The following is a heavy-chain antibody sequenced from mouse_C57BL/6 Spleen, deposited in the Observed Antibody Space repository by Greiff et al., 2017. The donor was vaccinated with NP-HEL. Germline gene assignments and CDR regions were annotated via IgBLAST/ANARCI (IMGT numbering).Heavy chain of an antibody. D-gene: IGHD2-4*01. CDR2: IYPGSGNT. Sequence: VQLQQSGPELVKPGASVKISCKASGYSFTSYYIHWVKQRPGQGLEWIGWIYPGSGNTKYNEKFKGKATLTADTSSSTAYMQLSSLTSEDSAVYYCARSPIYYDYDFFDDWGQGTTLTVSS. V-gene: IGHV1-66*01. J-gene: IGHJ2*01. CDR1: GYSFTSYY. CDR3: ARSPIYYDYDFFDD.